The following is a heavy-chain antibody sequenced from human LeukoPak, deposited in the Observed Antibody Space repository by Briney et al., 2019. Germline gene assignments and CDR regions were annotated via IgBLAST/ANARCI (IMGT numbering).Heavy chain of an antibody. CDR2: INHSGST. CDR1: GGSFSGYY. Sequence: SETLSLTCAVYGGSFSGYYWSWIPQPPGKGLEWIGEINHSGSTNYNPSLKSRVTISVDTSKNQFSLKLSSVTAADTAVYYCARGPGRYCSSTSCRPRTYYYYGMDVWGKGTTVTVSS. V-gene: IGHV4-34*01. D-gene: IGHD2-2*01. J-gene: IGHJ6*04. CDR3: ARGPGRYCSSTSCRPRTYYYYGMDV.